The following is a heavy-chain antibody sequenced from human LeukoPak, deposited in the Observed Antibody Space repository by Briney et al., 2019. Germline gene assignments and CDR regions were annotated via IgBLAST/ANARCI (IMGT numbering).Heavy chain of an antibody. CDR3: AKDAPGFWSGYYRWYFQH. V-gene: IGHV3-23*01. CDR1: GFTFSSYA. D-gene: IGHD3-3*01. J-gene: IGHJ1*01. CDR2: ISGSGGST. Sequence: PGGSLRLSCAASGFTFSSYAMSWVRQAPGKGLEWVSAISGSGGSTYYADSVKGRFTISRDNSKNTLYLQMNSLRAEDTAVYYCAKDAPGFWSGYYRWYFQHWGQGTLVTVSS.